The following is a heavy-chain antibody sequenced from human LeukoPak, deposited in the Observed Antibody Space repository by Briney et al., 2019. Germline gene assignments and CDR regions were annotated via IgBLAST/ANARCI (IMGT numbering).Heavy chain of an antibody. Sequence: ASVKVSCKASGYTFIDYNMHWVRQAPGQGLEWMGWVNPYSGVTNYAQKFQARVTMTRDTSIRTAYMELSGLEFEDTAVYYCARGGCSSASCYAYDHWGQGTLVTVSS. V-gene: IGHV1-2*02. CDR3: ARGGCSSASCYAYDH. D-gene: IGHD2-2*01. CDR1: GYTFIDYN. J-gene: IGHJ4*02. CDR2: VNPYSGVT.